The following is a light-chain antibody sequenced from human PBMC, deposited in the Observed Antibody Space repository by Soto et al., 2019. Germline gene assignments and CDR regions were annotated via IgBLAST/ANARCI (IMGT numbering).Light chain of an antibody. V-gene: IGLV2-14*01. CDR2: DVS. J-gene: IGLJ2*01. CDR3: SSYTSSSTLVV. Sequence: QSVLTQPASVSGSPGQSITMSCTGTSSDVGGYNYVSWYQQHPGKAPKLMIYDVSNRPSGVSNRFSGSNSGNTASLTISGLQAEDEADYYCSSYTSSSTLVVFGGGTKLTVL. CDR1: SSDVGGYNY.